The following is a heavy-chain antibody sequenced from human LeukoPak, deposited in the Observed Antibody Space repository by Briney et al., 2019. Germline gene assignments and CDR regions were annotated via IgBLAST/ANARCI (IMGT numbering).Heavy chain of an antibody. D-gene: IGHD2-2*01. CDR1: GLTFSDYY. CDR2: ISSRSSYT. J-gene: IGHJ2*01. V-gene: IGHV3-11*06. Sequence: PRGSMNHSCAAPGLTFSDYYMSWIRQAPGKRLDWASYISSRSSYTNYADSVKGRFTISRDNAKNSLYLQMNSLRAEDTAVYYCARTPGYCSSTSCIGEYFDLWGRGTLVTVSS. CDR3: ARTPGYCSSTSCIGEYFDL.